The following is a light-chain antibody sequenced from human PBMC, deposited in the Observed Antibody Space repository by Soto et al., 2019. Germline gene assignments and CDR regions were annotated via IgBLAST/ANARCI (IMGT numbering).Light chain of an antibody. Sequence: IHMTHSPSSLSASILYRVTIICRASQGISNYLAWYQQKPGKVPKLLIYAASTLQSGIPSRFSGSGSGTEFTLTISSLQSEDFAVYYCQQYNNWPLTFGQGTRLEI. CDR3: QQYNNWPLT. V-gene: IGKV1-27*01. CDR2: AAS. CDR1: QGISNY. J-gene: IGKJ5*01.